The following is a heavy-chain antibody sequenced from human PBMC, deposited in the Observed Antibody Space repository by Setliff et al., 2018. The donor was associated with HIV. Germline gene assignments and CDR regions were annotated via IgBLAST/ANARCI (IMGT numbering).Heavy chain of an antibody. V-gene: IGHV3-11*04. CDR3: ARGPSITMIRGIIITPLPQYFQH. Sequence: GGSLRLSCAASGFTFSDYYMNWVPQAPGKGLEWVSSISSSGSTKYYADSVKGRFTISRDNAKNSLYLQMSSLRAEDTAVYYCARGPSITMIRGIIITPLPQYFQHWGQGTLVTVSS. CDR2: ISSSGSTK. CDR1: GFTFSDYY. J-gene: IGHJ1*01. D-gene: IGHD3-10*01.